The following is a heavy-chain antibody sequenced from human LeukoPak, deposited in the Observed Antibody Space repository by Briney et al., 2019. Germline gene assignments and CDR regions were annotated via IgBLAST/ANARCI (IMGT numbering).Heavy chain of an antibody. V-gene: IGHV4-31*03. Sequence: SQTLSLTCTVSGGSISSGGYYWSWIRQHPGKGLEWIGEINHSGSTNYNPSLKSRVTMSVDTSKNQFSLKLSSVTAADTAVYYCARGTPLYYDVLTSAYGMDVWGQGTTVTVFS. CDR2: INHSGST. J-gene: IGHJ6*02. CDR1: GGSISSGGYY. D-gene: IGHD3-9*01. CDR3: ARGTPLYYDVLTSAYGMDV.